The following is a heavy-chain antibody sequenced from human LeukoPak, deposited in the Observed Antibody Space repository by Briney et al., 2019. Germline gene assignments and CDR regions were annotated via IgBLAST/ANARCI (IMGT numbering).Heavy chain of an antibody. CDR2: IIPIFGTA. CDR3: ARLNSSGWYFGGMFDY. Sequence: TSVKVSCKASGGTFSSYAISWVRQAPGQGLEWMGGIIPIFGTANYAQKFQGRVTITADKSTSTAYMELSSLRSEDTAVYYCARLNSSGWYFGGMFDYWGQGTLVTVSS. V-gene: IGHV1-69*06. J-gene: IGHJ4*02. CDR1: GGTFSSYA. D-gene: IGHD6-19*01.